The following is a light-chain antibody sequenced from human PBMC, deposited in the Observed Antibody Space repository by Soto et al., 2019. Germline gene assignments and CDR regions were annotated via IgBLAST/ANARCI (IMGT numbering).Light chain of an antibody. CDR3: QQYGSSPFT. J-gene: IGKJ3*01. CDR1: QSVLYNSNNKNH. CDR2: GAS. V-gene: IGKV4-1*01. Sequence: DFVMTQAPDSLAVSLGERATINCKSSQSVLYNSNNKNHLGWFQQKPGHPPKLLIYGASFRPSGVPDRFSGSGSGTDFTLTISRLEPEDFAVYFCQQYGSSPFTFGPGTKVDIK.